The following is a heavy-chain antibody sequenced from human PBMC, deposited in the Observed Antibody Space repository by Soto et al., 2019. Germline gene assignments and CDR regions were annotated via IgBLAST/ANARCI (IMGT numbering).Heavy chain of an antibody. CDR3: AKGCIQLWRHFDY. D-gene: IGHD5-18*01. CDR2: ISGSGGST. Sequence: EVQLLESGGGLVQPGGSLRLSCAASGFTFSSYAMSWVRQAPSKGLEWVSAISGSGGSTYYADAVKGRFTISRDNSKNTLYLQMNSLRAEDTAVYYCAKGCIQLWRHFDYWGQGTLVTVSS. V-gene: IGHV3-23*01. J-gene: IGHJ4*02. CDR1: GFTFSSYA.